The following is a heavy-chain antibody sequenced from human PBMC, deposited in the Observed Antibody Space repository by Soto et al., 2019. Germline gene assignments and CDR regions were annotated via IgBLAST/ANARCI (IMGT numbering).Heavy chain of an antibody. V-gene: IGHV1-3*01. CDR2: INAGNGNT. J-gene: IGHJ3*02. CDR1: GYTFTSYA. D-gene: IGHD3-22*01. CDR3: AVKGTYYYDSSGDDAFDI. Sequence: ASVKVSCKASGYTFTSYALHWVRQAPGQRLEWMGWINAGNGNTKYSQKFQGRVTITRDTSASTAYMELSSLRSEDTAVYYCAVKGTYYYDSSGDDAFDIWGQGTMVTVSS.